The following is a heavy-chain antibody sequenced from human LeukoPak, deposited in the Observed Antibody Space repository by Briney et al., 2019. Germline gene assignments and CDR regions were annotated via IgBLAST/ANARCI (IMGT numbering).Heavy chain of an antibody. CDR1: GYTFTGYY. Sequence: ASVKVSCKASGYTFTGYYMHWVRRAPGQGPEGVGWVNPNSGGTNYAQKFQGRVTMTRDTSNSTAYMELSRLRSDDTAVYYCARATGQYRPYYFDYWGQGTLVTVSS. D-gene: IGHD1-1*01. CDR2: VNPNSGGT. J-gene: IGHJ4*02. V-gene: IGHV1-2*02. CDR3: ARATGQYRPYYFDY.